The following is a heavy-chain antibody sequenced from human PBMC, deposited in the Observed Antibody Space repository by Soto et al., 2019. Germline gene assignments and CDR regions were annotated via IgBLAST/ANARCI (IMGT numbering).Heavy chain of an antibody. V-gene: IGHV1-2*02. D-gene: IGHD3-10*01. Sequence: ASVKVSCKDSGYPITTYYIHWVRQAPGQGLEWMGWIDPRSGGTVYEQKFQGRVTMTRDTSISTVYMDLSGLTSDDTALYYCATDDYGIFPYWGQGSLDNVSS. CDR1: GYPITTYY. J-gene: IGHJ4*02. CDR2: IDPRSGGT. CDR3: ATDDYGIFPY.